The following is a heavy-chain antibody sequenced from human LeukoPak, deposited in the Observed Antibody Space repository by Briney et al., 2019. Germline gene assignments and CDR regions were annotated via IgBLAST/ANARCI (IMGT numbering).Heavy chain of an antibody. CDR1: GGSISSGGYY. Sequence: SQTLSLTCTVSGGSISSGGYYWSWIRQHPGKGLEWIGYIYYSGSTYYNPSLKSRVTISVGTSKNQFSLKLSSVTAADTAVYYCARDSFYRDSSGYRYYYGMDVWGQGTTVTVSS. D-gene: IGHD3-22*01. CDR2: IYYSGST. V-gene: IGHV4-31*03. CDR3: ARDSFYRDSSGYRYYYGMDV. J-gene: IGHJ6*02.